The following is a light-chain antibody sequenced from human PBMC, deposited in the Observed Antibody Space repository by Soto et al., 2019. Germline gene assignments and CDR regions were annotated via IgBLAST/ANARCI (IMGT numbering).Light chain of an antibody. J-gene: IGKJ5*01. CDR3: HQYGTSPIT. CDR2: DAS. V-gene: IGKV3-20*01. Sequence: EIVLTQSPATLSLSPGERATLSCRASQSVSSYLAWYQQKPGQAPRLLIYDASTRATGIPDRFSGSGSGTDFTLTISRLEPEDFAVYYCHQYGTSPITFGQGTRLEI. CDR1: QSVSSY.